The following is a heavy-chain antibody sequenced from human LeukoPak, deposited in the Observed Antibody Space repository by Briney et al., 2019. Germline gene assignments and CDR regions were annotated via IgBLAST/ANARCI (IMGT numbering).Heavy chain of an antibody. V-gene: IGHV3-23*01. CDR3: ARALTVVRNPHFPY. Sequence: RGSLRLSCAASGFTFSSYAMSWVRQAPGKGVGCVSSISGRGASIYYADSVKGRFTISRDNSKNTYPQMNRLRAEDSAMYYCARALTVVRNPHFPYWGRRTLVTVPS. CDR1: GFTFSSYA. D-gene: IGHD3-10*01. J-gene: IGHJ4*02. CDR2: ISGRGASI.